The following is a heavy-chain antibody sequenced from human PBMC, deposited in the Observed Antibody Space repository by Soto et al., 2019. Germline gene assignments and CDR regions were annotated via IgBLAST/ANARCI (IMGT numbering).Heavy chain of an antibody. CDR1: GYRFTSYW. V-gene: IGHV5-51*01. Sequence: ESLKTSFKASGYRFTSYWIGWVRQIPGKGLEWMGIIYPSDSDTAYSPSFQGQVRISADKSISTAYLQWGSLKASDTAIYYCARHRPFTNGWYALDYWGQGTPVTVSS. D-gene: IGHD6-19*01. J-gene: IGHJ4*02. CDR3: ARHRPFTNGWYALDY. CDR2: IYPSDSDT.